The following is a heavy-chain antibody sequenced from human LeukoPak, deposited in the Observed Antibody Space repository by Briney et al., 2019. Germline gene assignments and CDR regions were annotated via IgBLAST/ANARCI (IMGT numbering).Heavy chain of an antibody. J-gene: IGHJ4*02. Sequence: PGGSLRLSCAASGFTFSNYNMNWVRQAPGKGLEWVSSISRSSIYMYYADSVKGRFTISRDNAKNSLYLQMNSLRAEDTAVYYCAREWGSYSRGGDYWGQGTLVTVSS. CDR3: AREWGSYSRGGDY. CDR1: GFTFSNYN. V-gene: IGHV3-21*01. CDR2: ISRSSIYM. D-gene: IGHD1-26*01.